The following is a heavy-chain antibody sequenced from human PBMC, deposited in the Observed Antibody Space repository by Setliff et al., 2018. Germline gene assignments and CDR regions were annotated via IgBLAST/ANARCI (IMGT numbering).Heavy chain of an antibody. Sequence: GGSLRLSCAASGFRFNAHGMNWVRQVPGKGLEWVSAISGSGGSTYYADSVKGRFTISRDNSKNTLYLQMNSLRAEDTAVYYCAKNGFGVVALGVNNWFDPWGQGTLVTVSS. V-gene: IGHV3-23*01. J-gene: IGHJ5*02. CDR3: AKNGFGVVALGVNNWFDP. CDR1: GFRFNAHG. CDR2: ISGSGGST. D-gene: IGHD3-10*01.